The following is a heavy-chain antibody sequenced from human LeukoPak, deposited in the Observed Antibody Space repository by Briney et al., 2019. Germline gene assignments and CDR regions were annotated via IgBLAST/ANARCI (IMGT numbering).Heavy chain of an antibody. CDR3: AKPTTNYDFRY. CDR2: ISGSGGST. Sequence: GGSLRLSCAASGFTFSSYAMSWVRQAPGKGLEWVSAISGSGGSTYYADSVKGRFTISRDNSKNTLYLQMNSPRAEDTAVYYCAKPTTNYDFRYWGQGTLVTVSS. V-gene: IGHV3-23*01. J-gene: IGHJ4*02. CDR1: GFTFSSYA. D-gene: IGHD3-3*01.